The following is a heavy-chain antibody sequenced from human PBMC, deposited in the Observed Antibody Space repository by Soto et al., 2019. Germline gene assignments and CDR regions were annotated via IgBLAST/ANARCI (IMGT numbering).Heavy chain of an antibody. J-gene: IGHJ4*02. Sequence: QVQLQESGPGLVKPSETLSLTCSVSGGSISSYYWSWIRQPPGKGLEWSGSIHYSGRTNYNPSLNKPVTRSEGTPKKQFSRRRSFVTAAHTAVYDCATRGLAYWGPGTLGPVSP. D-gene: IGHD4-17*01. CDR2: IHYSGRT. V-gene: IGHV4-59*01. CDR1: GGSISSYY. CDR3: ATRGLAY.